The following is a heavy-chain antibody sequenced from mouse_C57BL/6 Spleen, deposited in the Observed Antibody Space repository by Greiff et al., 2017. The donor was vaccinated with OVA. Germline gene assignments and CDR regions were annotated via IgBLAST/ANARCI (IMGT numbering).Heavy chain of an antibody. CDR1: GYTFTDYY. J-gene: IGHJ4*01. CDR2: INPNNGGT. V-gene: IGHV1-26*01. CDR3: ARKGAYYSNSYAMDY. D-gene: IGHD2-5*01. Sequence: VQLQQSGPELVKPGASVKISCKASGYTFTDYYMNWVKQSHGKSLEWIGDINPNNGGTSYNQKFKGKATLTVDKYSSTAYMELRSLTSVDSAVYYCARKGAYYSNSYAMDYWGQGTSVTVSS.